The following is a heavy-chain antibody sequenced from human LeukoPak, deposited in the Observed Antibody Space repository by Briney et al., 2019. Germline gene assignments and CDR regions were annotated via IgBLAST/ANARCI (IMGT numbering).Heavy chain of an antibody. CDR1: GGSISSGDYY. V-gene: IGHV4-30-4*08. Sequence: SQTLSLTCTVSGGSISSGDYYWSWIRQPPGKGLEWIGYIYYSGSTYYNPSLKSRVTISVDTSKNQFSLKLSSVTAADTAAYYCARDSRTPRTGDYYFDYWGQGTLVTVSS. CDR2: IYYSGST. J-gene: IGHJ4*02. D-gene: IGHD7-27*01. CDR3: ARDSRTPRTGDYYFDY.